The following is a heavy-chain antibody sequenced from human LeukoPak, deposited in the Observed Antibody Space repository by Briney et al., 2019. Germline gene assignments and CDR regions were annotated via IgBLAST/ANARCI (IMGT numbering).Heavy chain of an antibody. J-gene: IGHJ4*02. D-gene: IGHD2-21*02. CDR3: ARNTAGFDY. Sequence: GGSLRLSCAASGFTFSSYEMNWVRQAPGKGLEWVSYISSSGSTIYYADSVKGRFTISRDNSKNTLYLQMISLRAEDTAVYYCARNTAGFDYWGQGTLVTVSS. V-gene: IGHV3-48*03. CDR2: ISSSGSTI. CDR1: GFTFSSYE.